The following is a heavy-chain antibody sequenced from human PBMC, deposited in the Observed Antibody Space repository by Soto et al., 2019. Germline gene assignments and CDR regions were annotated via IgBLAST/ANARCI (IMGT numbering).Heavy chain of an antibody. D-gene: IGHD2-15*01. CDR3: AKDYGCSGGSCYDGYFDY. V-gene: IGHV3-23*01. Sequence: GGSLRLSCAASVFTFSSYAMSWVRQAPGKGLEWVSAISGSGGSTYYADSVKGRFTISRDNSKNTLYLQMNSLRAEDTAVYYCAKDYGCSGGSCYDGYFDYWGQGTLVTVSS. J-gene: IGHJ4*02. CDR2: ISGSGGST. CDR1: VFTFSSYA.